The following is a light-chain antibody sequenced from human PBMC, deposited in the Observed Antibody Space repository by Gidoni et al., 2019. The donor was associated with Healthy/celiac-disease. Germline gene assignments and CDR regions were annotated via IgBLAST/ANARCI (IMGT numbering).Light chain of an antibody. CDR1: QGISSY. CDR2: AAS. V-gene: IGKV1-9*01. Sequence: PLTHPPSSLSASVGDRVTITCRASQGISSYLAWYQQKPGKAPELLIYAASTLQSGVPSSFSGSGSGTDFTLTITSLQPEDFATYYCQQLNSYPFTFXPXTKVDIK. CDR3: QQLNSYPFT. J-gene: IGKJ3*01.